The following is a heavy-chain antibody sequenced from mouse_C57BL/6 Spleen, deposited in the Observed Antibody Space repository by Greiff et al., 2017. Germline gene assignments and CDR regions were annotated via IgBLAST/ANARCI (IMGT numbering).Heavy chain of an antibody. CDR3: VKATVEGTWFAY. V-gene: IGHV10-3*01. CDR2: IRSKSSNYAT. Sequence: VQLKESGGGLVQPKGSLKLSCAASGFTFNTYAMHWVSPAPGKGLEWVARIRSKSSNYATYYADSVKDRFTISRDDAQSMLNLQMNNLKAEYTSMYYCVKATVEGTWFAYWGQVTLVTVSA. J-gene: IGHJ3*01. D-gene: IGHD1-1*01. CDR1: GFTFNTYA.